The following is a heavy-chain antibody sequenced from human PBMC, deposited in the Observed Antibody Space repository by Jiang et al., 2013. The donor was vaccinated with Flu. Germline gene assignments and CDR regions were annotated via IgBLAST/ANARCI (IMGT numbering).Heavy chain of an antibody. J-gene: IGHJ5*02. V-gene: IGHV3-21*01. CDR2: SYI. D-gene: IGHD5-24*01. Sequence: SYIYYADSVKGRFTISRDNAKNSLYLQMNSLRAEDTAVYYCARGGMATIYTPWGQGTLVTVSS. CDR3: ARGGMATIYTP.